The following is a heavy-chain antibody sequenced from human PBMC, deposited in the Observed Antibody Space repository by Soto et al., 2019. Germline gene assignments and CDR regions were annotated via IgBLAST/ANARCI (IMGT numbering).Heavy chain of an antibody. V-gene: IGHV3-30-3*01. D-gene: IGHD7-27*01. Sequence: QVQLVESGGGAVQPGRSLRLSCAASGFTFSSYAMHWVRQAPGKGLEWVAVISYDGSNKYYADSVKGRFTISRDNSKNTLYLQMNSLRAEDTAVYYCARGGTNWGGNGGYWGQGTLVTVSS. CDR3: ARGGTNWGGNGGY. CDR2: ISYDGSNK. J-gene: IGHJ4*02. CDR1: GFTFSSYA.